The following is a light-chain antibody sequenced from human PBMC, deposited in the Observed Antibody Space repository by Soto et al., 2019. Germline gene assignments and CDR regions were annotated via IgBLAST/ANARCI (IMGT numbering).Light chain of an antibody. Sequence: EIVMTQSPATLSVSPGEKATLSCRASQSVRSNLACYQQKPGQSPRLLIYAASTRATGIPARFSGSGSGTEFTLAISSLVSEDFAVYYCQQYNNWPLYTFGQGTKLEIK. CDR1: QSVRSN. V-gene: IGKV3-15*01. CDR3: QQYNNWPLYT. CDR2: AAS. J-gene: IGKJ2*01.